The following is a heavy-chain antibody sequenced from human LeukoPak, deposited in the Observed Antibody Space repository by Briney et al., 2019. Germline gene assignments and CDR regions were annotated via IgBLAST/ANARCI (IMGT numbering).Heavy chain of an antibody. CDR3: ARANIEVAGAFDY. Sequence: ASVKVSCKASGYTFTTYSMNWVRQAPGQGLEWMGWTNTNTGKTTYAQGFTGRFVFSLDTSVSTAYLQISSLTAEDTAVYYCARANIEVAGAFDYWGQGTLVTVSS. J-gene: IGHJ4*02. CDR2: TNTNTGKT. D-gene: IGHD6-19*01. V-gene: IGHV7-4-1*02. CDR1: GYTFTTYS.